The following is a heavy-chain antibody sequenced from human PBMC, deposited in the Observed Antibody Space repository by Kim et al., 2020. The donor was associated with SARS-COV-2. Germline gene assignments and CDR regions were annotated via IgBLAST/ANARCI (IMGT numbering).Heavy chain of an antibody. D-gene: IGHD3-10*01. J-gene: IGHJ5*02. Sequence: SPSFQGRVTITRDTSATTAYMELSSLTSKDTAVYYCAREGSGSYNWLDPWGQGTLVTVSS. V-gene: IGHV1-3*01. CDR3: AREGSGSYNWLDP.